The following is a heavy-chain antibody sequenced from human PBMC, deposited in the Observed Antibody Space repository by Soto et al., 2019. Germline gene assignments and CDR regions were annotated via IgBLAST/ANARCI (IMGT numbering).Heavy chain of an antibody. CDR2: VSGRGGST. V-gene: IGHV3-23*01. CDR3: AKDSTVTTSLYFYYYGFDV. J-gene: IGHJ6*02. Sequence: PGGSLRLSCTASGFTFNHYAMSWVRQAPGKGLEWVSAVSGRGGSTKYADSVKGRFIISRDNSNSTLYLQMDSLRGEDTAVYYCAKDSTVTTSLYFYYYGFDVWGQGTTVTVS. D-gene: IGHD4-17*01. CDR1: GFTFNHYA.